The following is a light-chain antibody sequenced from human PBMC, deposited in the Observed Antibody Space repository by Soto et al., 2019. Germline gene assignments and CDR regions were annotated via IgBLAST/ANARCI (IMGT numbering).Light chain of an antibody. CDR3: SSYTSDNRDYV. CDR1: SSDVGAYTS. J-gene: IGLJ1*01. V-gene: IGLV2-14*01. Sequence: QSVLTQPASVSGSPGQSITISCTGTSSDVGAYTSVSWYQHHPGKAPKVIIYEVNKRPSGISNRFSGFKSVNTASLTISGLQPDDEAHYYCSSYTSDNRDYVFGTGTKV. CDR2: EVN.